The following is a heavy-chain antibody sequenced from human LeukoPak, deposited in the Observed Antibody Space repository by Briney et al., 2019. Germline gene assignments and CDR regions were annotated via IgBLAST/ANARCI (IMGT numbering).Heavy chain of an antibody. CDR1: GGSITSGTCY. Sequence: SETLSLTCTVSGGSITSGTCYWSWIRQHPGKGLKWIGYIYYSGSTYYTPSLKSRVTISIDTSKNQFSLKLSSVTAADTAVYYCARIDYGESDSYGMDVWGQGTTVTVSS. CDR2: IYYSGST. V-gene: IGHV4-31*03. J-gene: IGHJ6*02. CDR3: ARIDYGESDSYGMDV. D-gene: IGHD4-17*01.